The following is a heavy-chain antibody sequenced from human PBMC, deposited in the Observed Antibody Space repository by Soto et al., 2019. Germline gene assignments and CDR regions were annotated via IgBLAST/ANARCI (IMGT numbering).Heavy chain of an antibody. CDR1: GFTFSSYA. J-gene: IGHJ6*02. CDR3: AKDKLWLLDYYYGMDV. D-gene: IGHD5-18*01. Sequence: PGGSLRLSCAASGFTFSSYAMSWVRQAPGKGLEWVSAISGSGGSTYYADSVKGRFTISRDNSKNTLYLQMNSLRAEDTAVYYCAKDKLWLLDYYYGMDVWGQGTTVTVSS. CDR2: ISGSGGST. V-gene: IGHV3-23*01.